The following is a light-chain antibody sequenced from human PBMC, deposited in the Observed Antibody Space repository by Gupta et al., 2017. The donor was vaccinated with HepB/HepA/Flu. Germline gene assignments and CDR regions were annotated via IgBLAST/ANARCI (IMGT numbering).Light chain of an antibody. J-gene: IGLJ2*01. CDR3: AAWDDSLSCVI. CDR1: SSNSGSNY. CDR2: RNN. Sequence: QSVLTQPPSASGTPGQRVTISCSGSSSNSGSNYVYWYQQLPGTAPKLLIYRNNQRPSGVPDRFTGSKSGTSASLAISGLRSEDEADYYCAAWDDSLSCVIFGGGTELTVL. V-gene: IGLV1-47*01.